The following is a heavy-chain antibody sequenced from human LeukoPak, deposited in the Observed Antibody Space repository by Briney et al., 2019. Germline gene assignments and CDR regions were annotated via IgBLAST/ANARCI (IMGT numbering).Heavy chain of an antibody. D-gene: IGHD6-25*01. Sequence: SETLSLTCTVSGGSISSYYWSWIRQPPGKGLEWIGYIYYLGSTNYNPSLKSRVTILVDTSKNQFSLKLRSVTAADTAVYYCAREAAGQWFDPWGQGTLVTVSS. V-gene: IGHV4-59*12. CDR2: IYYLGST. CDR1: GGSISSYY. J-gene: IGHJ5*02. CDR3: AREAAGQWFDP.